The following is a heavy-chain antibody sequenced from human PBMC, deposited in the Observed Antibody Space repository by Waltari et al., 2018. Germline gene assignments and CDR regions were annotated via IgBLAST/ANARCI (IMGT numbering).Heavy chain of an antibody. CDR1: DYSIRSGYF. J-gene: IGHJ4*02. CDR2: IYHSGST. V-gene: IGHV4-38-2*01. Sequence: QVQLQESGPGLVKPSETLSLTCAVHDYSIRSGYFWGWIRQPPGKGLEWIANIYHSGSTYYNPSLKSRVTISVDTSKNQFSLKLISLTAADAAVYYCARAYRFSWIRQPCFDYWGQGTLVAVSA. D-gene: IGHD2-15*01. CDR3: ARAYRFSWIRQPCFDY.